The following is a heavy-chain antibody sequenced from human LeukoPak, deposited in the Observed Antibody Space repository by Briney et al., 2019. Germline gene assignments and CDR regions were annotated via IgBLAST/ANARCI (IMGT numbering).Heavy chain of an antibody. Sequence: SETLSLTCTVSGGSISSGSYYWSWIRQPAGKGLEWIGRIYTSGSTNYNPSLKSRVTISVDTSKNQFSLKLSSVTAADTAVYYCARVSSGYSYFDYWGQGTLVTVSS. D-gene: IGHD3-22*01. CDR2: IYTSGST. V-gene: IGHV4-61*02. J-gene: IGHJ4*02. CDR1: GGSISSGSYY. CDR3: ARVSSGYSYFDY.